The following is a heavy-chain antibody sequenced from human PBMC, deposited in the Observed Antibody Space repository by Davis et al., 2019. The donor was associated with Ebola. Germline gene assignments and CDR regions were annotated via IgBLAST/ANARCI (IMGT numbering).Heavy chain of an antibody. D-gene: IGHD6-13*01. CDR1: GFSISGGYY. CDR3: ARPLATSGRAYDAFDI. V-gene: IGHV4-38-2*02. Sequence: SETLSLTCSVSGFSISGGYYWGWIRQAPGKGMEWIGSISHSGSTYFTPSLASRVTISIDTSKNQFSLKLNSVTAADTAVYYCARPLATSGRAYDAFDIWGQGTVVTVSS. CDR2: ISHSGST. J-gene: IGHJ3*02.